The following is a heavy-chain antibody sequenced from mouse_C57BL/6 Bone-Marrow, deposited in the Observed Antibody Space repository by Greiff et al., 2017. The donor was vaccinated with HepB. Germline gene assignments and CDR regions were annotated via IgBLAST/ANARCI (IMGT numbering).Heavy chain of an antibody. CDR3: AREGLTGIAY. V-gene: IGHV5-4*01. J-gene: IGHJ3*01. CDR1: GFTFSSYA. D-gene: IGHD4-1*01. CDR2: ISDGGSYT. Sequence: DVHLVESGGGLVKPGGSLKLSCAASGFTFSSYAMSWVRQTPEKRLEWVATISDGGSYTYYPDNVKGRFTISRDNAKNNLYLQMSHLKSEDTAMYYCAREGLTGIAYWGQGTLVTVSA.